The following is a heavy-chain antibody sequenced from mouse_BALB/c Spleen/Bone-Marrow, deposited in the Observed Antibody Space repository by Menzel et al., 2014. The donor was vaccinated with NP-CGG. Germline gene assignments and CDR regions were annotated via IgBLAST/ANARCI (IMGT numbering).Heavy chain of an antibody. CDR1: GFDFSRYW. CDR3: RTILCTTRVY. CDR2: INPDSSTI. D-gene: IGHD2-14*01. V-gene: IGHV4-1*02. J-gene: IGHJ2*01. Sequence: EVKLQESGGGLVQPGGSLKLSCAASGFDFSRYWMSWVRQAPGKGLEWIGEINPDSSTINYTPSLKDKFIISRDNAKNTLLQQIIEGRYEAAIFYYCRTILCTTRVYWGQGTPLTVSS.